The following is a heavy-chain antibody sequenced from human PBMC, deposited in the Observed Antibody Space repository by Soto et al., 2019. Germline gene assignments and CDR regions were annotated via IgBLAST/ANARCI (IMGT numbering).Heavy chain of an antibody. V-gene: IGHV1-3*01. CDR3: ARSEASGTERNYYGMDV. Sequence: ASVKVSCKASGYTFTSYAMHWVRQAPGQRLEWMGWINAGNGNTKYLQKFQGRVTITRDTSASTAYMELSSLRSEDTAVYYCARSEASGTERNYYGMDVWGQGTTVTVSS. CDR1: GYTFTSYA. D-gene: IGHD3-10*01. J-gene: IGHJ6*02. CDR2: INAGNGNT.